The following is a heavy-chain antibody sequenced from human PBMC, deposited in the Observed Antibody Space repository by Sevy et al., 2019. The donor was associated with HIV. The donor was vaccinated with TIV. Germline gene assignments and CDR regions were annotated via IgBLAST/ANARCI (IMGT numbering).Heavy chain of an antibody. CDR2: INPNSGGT. V-gene: IGHV1-2*02. CDR1: GYTFTGYS. D-gene: IGHD3-22*01. J-gene: IGHJ5*02. CDR3: ARVWNSDYYDSTGPNWFDP. Sequence: ASVKVSCKASGYTFTGYSMHWVRQAPGQGLEWMGCINPNSGGTNYAQKFQGRVTMTRDTSISTAYMELSSLGSDDTAVYYCARVWNSDYYDSTGPNWFDPWGQGTLVTVSS.